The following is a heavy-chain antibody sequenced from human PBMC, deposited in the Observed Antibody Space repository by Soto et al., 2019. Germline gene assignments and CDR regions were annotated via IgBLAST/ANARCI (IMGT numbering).Heavy chain of an antibody. CDR1: GYTFTGYY. Sequence: ASVKVSCKASGYTFTGYYMHWVRQAPGQGLEWMGWINPNSGGTNYAQKFQGRDTMTRDTSISTAYMELSRLRSDDTAVYYCARELQLPPRDYYYYGMDVWGQGTTVTVSS. CDR3: ARELQLPPRDYYYYGMDV. J-gene: IGHJ6*02. V-gene: IGHV1-2*02. D-gene: IGHD2-2*01. CDR2: INPNSGGT.